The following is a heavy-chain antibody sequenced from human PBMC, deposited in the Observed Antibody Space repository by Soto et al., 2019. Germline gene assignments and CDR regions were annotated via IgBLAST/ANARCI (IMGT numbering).Heavy chain of an antibody. CDR3: ARDVSSGWYSPRFDY. CDR1: GFTFSSYA. D-gene: IGHD6-19*01. CDR2: ISYDGSNK. V-gene: IGHV3-30-3*01. J-gene: IGHJ4*02. Sequence: GGSLRLSCAASGFTFSSYAMHWVRQAPGKGLEWVAVISYDGSNKYYADSVKGRFTISRDNSKNTLYLQMNSLRAEDTAVYYCARDVSSGWYSPRFDYWGQGTLVTVSS.